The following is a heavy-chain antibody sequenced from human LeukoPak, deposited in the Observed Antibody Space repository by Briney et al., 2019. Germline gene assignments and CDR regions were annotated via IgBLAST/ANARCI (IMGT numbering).Heavy chain of an antibody. CDR1: GFSFNTHA. D-gene: IGHD2-2*01. CDR3: AKAIVPSATSPYDY. J-gene: IGHJ4*01. V-gene: IGHV3-23*01. Sequence: PGGSLRLSCAASGFSFNTHAMTWVRQAPGEGLEWISTITGSSGRTYYADSVKGRFTISRDNSKNTLFLQMHSLRGEDTAVYYCAKAIVPSATSPYDYWGHGIMVTVSS. CDR2: ITGSSGRT.